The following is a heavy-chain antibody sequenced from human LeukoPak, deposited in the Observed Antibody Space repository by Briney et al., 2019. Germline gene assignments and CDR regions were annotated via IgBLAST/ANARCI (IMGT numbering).Heavy chain of an antibody. J-gene: IGHJ4*02. CDR1: GGSIGSYY. V-gene: IGHV4-59*01. CDR3: ARGGWSLDF. Sequence: SETLSLTCTVSGGSIGSYYWSWIRQPPGKGLEWIGYIDYSGSTKYNPSLKSRVSISEDTSKNQLSLKVTSVTAADTAVYYCARGGWSLDFWGQGTLVTVSS. CDR2: IDYSGST.